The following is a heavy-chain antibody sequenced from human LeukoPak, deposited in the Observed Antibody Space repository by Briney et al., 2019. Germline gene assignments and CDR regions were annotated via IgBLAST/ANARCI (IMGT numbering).Heavy chain of an antibody. CDR2: ISSSGSTI. D-gene: IGHD3-3*01. Sequence: PGGSLRLSCAASGFTFSDYYMSWIRQAPGKGLEWVSYISSSGSTIYYADSVKGRFTISRDNAKNSLYLQMNSLRAEDTAVYYCAKGTDYDFWSGYLDWGQGTVVTVSS. V-gene: IGHV3-11*01. J-gene: IGHJ4*02. CDR3: AKGTDYDFWSGYLD. CDR1: GFTFSDYY.